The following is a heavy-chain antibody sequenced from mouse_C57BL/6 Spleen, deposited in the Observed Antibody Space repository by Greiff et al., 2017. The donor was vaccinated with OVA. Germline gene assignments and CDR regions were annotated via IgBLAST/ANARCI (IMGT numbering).Heavy chain of an antibody. CDR3: ARISTGMDY. Sequence: EVQLVESGPELVKPGASVKISCKASGYSFTGYYMNWVKQSPEKSLEWIGEINPSTGGTTYNQKFKAKATLTVDKSSSTAYMQLKSLTSEDSAVYYCARISTGMDYWGQGTSVTVSS. J-gene: IGHJ4*01. CDR2: INPSTGGT. CDR1: GYSFTGYY. V-gene: IGHV1-42*01.